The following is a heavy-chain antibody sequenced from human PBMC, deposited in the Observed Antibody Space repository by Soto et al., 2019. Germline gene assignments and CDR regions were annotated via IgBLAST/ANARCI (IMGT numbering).Heavy chain of an antibody. V-gene: IGHV1-3*01. CDR1: GYSFAAYA. CDR3: ARDVGATSPYYYYGMDV. D-gene: IGHD1-26*01. J-gene: IGHJ6*02. CDR2: INPADGYT. Sequence: ASVKVSSKAPGYSFAAYAFHWVRQAPGQRLEWMGWINPADGYTKYSQKFQDRVTITRDTSASTAYMGLSSLKSEDTTVYYCARDVGATSPYYYYGMDVWGQ.